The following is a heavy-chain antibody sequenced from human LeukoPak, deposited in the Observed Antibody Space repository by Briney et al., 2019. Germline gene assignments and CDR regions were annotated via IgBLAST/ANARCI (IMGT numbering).Heavy chain of an antibody. J-gene: IGHJ4*02. D-gene: IGHD6-19*01. CDR1: GYTFTSFG. V-gene: IGHV1-18*01. CDR2: ISTYNGNT. Sequence: GSSVKVSCKASGYTFTSFGISWVRQAPGQGLEWMGWISTYNGNTNYAQKLQGRVTMTTDTSTSRVYMDLRSLRSDDTAAYYCARDRAGSAWYTTFDYWGQGTLVTVSS. CDR3: ARDRAGSAWYTTFDY.